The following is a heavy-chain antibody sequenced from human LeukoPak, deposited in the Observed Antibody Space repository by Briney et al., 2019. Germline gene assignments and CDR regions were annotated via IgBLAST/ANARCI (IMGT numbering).Heavy chain of an antibody. CDR3: ARGGGLASAFDI. J-gene: IGHJ3*02. CDR1: GGSISSYY. V-gene: IGHV4-59*08. Sequence: PSETLSLTCTVSGGSISSYYWSWIRQPPGKGLEWIGYIYYSGSTNYNPSLKSRVTISVDTSKNQFSLKLSSVTAADTAVYYCARGGGLASAFDIWGQGTMVTVSS. CDR2: IYYSGST. D-gene: IGHD3-16*01.